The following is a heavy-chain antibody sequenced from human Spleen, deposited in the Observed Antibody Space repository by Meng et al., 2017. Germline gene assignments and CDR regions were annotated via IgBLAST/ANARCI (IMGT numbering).Heavy chain of an antibody. CDR2: INHRGST. CDR1: GGSFSGYF. J-gene: IGHJ4*02. CDR3: AGDSGLVRD. D-gene: IGHD6-19*01. V-gene: IGHV4-34*01. Sequence: SETLSLTCAVYGGSFSGYFWGFILQPPGQGLEWIGKINHRGSTNYNPSLKSRDTISVDTSKNQFSLELTSVTAADTAVWCCAGDSGLVRDWGQGTLVTVSS.